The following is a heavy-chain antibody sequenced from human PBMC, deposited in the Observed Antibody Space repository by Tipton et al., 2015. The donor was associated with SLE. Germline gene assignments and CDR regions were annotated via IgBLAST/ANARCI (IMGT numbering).Heavy chain of an antibody. Sequence: SLRLSCAASGFTFSSYAMHWVRQAPGKGLEWVAVISYDGSNKYYADSVKGRFTISRDNSKNTLYLQMNSLRGEDTAVYYCAKDPGKNSGSRSWGQGTLVAVSS. D-gene: IGHD5-12*01. CDR1: GFTFSSYA. V-gene: IGHV3-30*04. CDR2: ISYDGSNK. J-gene: IGHJ5*02. CDR3: AKDPGKNSGSRS.